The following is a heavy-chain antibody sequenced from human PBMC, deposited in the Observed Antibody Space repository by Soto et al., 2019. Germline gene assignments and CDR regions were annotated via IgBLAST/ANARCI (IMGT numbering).Heavy chain of an antibody. CDR3: ARYSSSWLYYYYYGMDV. CDR2: IYYSGST. Sequence: SETLSLTCTVSGGSISSYYWSWIRQPPGKGLEWIGYIYYSGSTNYNPSLKSRVTISVDTSKNQFSLKLSSVTAADTAVYYCARYSSSWLYYYYYGMDVWGQGTTVTVSS. D-gene: IGHD6-13*01. CDR1: GGSISSYY. J-gene: IGHJ6*02. V-gene: IGHV4-59*01.